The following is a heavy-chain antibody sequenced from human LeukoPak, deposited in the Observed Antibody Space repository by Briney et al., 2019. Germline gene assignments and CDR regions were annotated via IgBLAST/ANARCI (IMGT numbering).Heavy chain of an antibody. D-gene: IGHD2-15*01. V-gene: IGHV3-53*01. CDR1: GFTVSNNY. CDR3: ARDVGP. J-gene: IGHJ5*02. CDR2: IYSNGRT. Sequence: GGSLRLPCAASGFTVSNNYMRWVRQAPGKGLEWVSLIYSNGRTDYTDSVKGRFSISRDNSKNTMYPQMNSLRAEDTAMYYCARDVGPWGQGTLVTVSS.